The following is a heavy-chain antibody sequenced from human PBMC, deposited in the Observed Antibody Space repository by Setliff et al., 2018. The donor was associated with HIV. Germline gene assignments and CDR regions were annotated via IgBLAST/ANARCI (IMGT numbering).Heavy chain of an antibody. CDR2: ISSSGIKT. D-gene: IGHD7-27*01. CDR3: AKDGNWGQKKLFFDQ. J-gene: IGHJ4*02. CDR1: GFTVSDTH. Sequence: GGSLRLSCAASGFTVSDTHMTWVRQAPGKGLEWVSSISSSGIKTYYADSVKGRFTISRDNSKNTVSLQTLSLRAEDTALYYCAKDGNWGQKKLFFDQWGQGTLVTVSS. V-gene: IGHV3-23*01.